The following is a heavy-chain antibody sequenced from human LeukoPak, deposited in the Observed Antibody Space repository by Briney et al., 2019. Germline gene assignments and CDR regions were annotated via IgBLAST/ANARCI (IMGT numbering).Heavy chain of an antibody. CDR1: GFTFSSYS. CDR2: ISSSSSTI. V-gene: IGHV3-48*01. D-gene: IGHD2-2*01. CDR3: ARDWDCSSTSCPGDY. J-gene: IGHJ4*02. Sequence: GGSLRLSCAASGFTFSSYSMNWVRQAPGKGLEWVSYISSSSSTIYYADSVKGRFTISRDNAKKSLYLQMNSLRAEDTAVYYCARDWDCSSTSCPGDYWGQGTLVTVSS.